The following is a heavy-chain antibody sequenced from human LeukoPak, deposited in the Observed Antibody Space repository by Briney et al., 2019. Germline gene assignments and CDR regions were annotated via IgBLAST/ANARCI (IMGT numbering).Heavy chain of an antibody. CDR3: AAGPIYLECQHGDY. J-gene: IGHJ4*02. CDR2: IVVGSGNT. D-gene: IGHD3-3*01. V-gene: IGHV1-58*01. Sequence: SVKVSCKASGFTFTSSAVQWVRQARGQRLEWIGWIVVGSGNTNYAQKFQERVAITRDMSTSTAYMELSSLRSEDTAVYYCAAGPIYLECQHGDYWGQGTLVTVSS. CDR1: GFTFTSSA.